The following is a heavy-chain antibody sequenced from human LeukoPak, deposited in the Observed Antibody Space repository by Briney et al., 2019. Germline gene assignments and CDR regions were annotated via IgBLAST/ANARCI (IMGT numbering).Heavy chain of an antibody. Sequence: GGSLRLSWAAAGFTLSTNCMTCVRQAPGKGLEWVSTIYSGGTTYYADSVMGRFTISRHNSRNTLYLQMNSLRAEDTAVYYGAGGSTGRAYYFDHWGQGTLVTVSS. CDR3: AGGSTGRAYYFDH. D-gene: IGHD2-8*02. J-gene: IGHJ4*02. V-gene: IGHV3-53*04. CDR2: IYSGGTT. CDR1: GFTLSTNC.